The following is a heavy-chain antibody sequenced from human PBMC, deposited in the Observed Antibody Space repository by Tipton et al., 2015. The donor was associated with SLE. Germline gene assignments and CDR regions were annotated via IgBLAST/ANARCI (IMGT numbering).Heavy chain of an antibody. J-gene: IGHJ3*02. CDR3: AKSHRYYYDSRDYSGTDALDI. CDR2: LSGSGDIT. V-gene: IGHV3-23*01. D-gene: IGHD3-22*01. CDR1: GFTFRNYA. Sequence: GSLRLSCAASGFTFRNYATYWVRQAPGKGLEWVSTLSGSGDITYFADSVKGRFTISRDNSKNTLNLQMNSLRAEDTAIYYCAKSHRYYYDSRDYSGTDALDIWGQGAMVTVSS.